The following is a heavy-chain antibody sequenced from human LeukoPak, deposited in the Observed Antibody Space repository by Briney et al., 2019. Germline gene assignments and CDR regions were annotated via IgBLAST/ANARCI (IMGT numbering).Heavy chain of an antibody. D-gene: IGHD2-15*01. J-gene: IGHJ4*02. Sequence: PSETLSLTCIASGGSISSSGYHWGWIRQPPGKGLEWIGSIYYSGSTYYSPSLKSRVTISVDTSKNKFSLKLTSVTAADTAVYYCARSGRSASSPILDYWGLGTLLTVSS. CDR1: GGSISSSGYH. CDR3: ARSGRSASSPILDY. V-gene: IGHV4-39*01. CDR2: IYYSGST.